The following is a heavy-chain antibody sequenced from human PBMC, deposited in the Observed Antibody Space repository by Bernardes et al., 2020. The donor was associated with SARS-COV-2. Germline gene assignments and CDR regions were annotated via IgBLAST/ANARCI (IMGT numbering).Heavy chain of an antibody. J-gene: IGHJ4*02. Sequence: GGVLVPSRAAPGFILSRYGLSWGRQASGEGPGWGAQIQGDGSQRSSVDFVRGRFTISRDNAKNLLYLQMNSLRAEDTAVYYCARIDEVTGRDYWGQGTLVTVSS. D-gene: IGHD6-19*01. CDR3: ARIDEVTGRDY. CDR2: IQGDGSQR. V-gene: IGHV3-7*02. CDR1: GFILSRYG.